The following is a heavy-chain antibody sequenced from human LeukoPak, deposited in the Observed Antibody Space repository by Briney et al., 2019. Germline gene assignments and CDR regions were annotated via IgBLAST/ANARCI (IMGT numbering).Heavy chain of an antibody. CDR3: AKGTLASCTGASCYPLDY. CDR1: GFTFSSYA. D-gene: IGHD2-15*01. V-gene: IGHV3-23*01. J-gene: IGHJ4*02. Sequence: GGSLRLSCAASGFTFSSYAMNWVHQAPGVGLEWVSIVTGSGLDTYLADSVKGRFTISSDNSKNTLYLQMNSLRAEDTAIYYCAKGTLASCTGASCYPLDYWGQGTLVTVSS. CDR2: VTGSGLDT.